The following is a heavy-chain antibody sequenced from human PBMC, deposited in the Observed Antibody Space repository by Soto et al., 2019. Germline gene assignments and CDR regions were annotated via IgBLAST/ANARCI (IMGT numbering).Heavy chain of an antibody. J-gene: IGHJ4*02. CDR3: ARVRAILGADY. CDR1: GYTFTSYY. CDR2: INPSGGST. D-gene: IGHD3-3*01. V-gene: IGHV1-46*01. Sequence: QVQLVQSGAEVKKPGASVKVSCKASGYTFTSYYMHWVRQAPGQGLEWMGIINPSGGSTSYAQKCEGRVPMTRDPSRSTVYMELRSLRSEDTAVYSCARVRAILGADYWAQGTLVTFSS.